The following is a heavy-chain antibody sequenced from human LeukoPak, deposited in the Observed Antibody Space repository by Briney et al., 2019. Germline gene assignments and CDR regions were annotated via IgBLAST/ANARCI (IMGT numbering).Heavy chain of an antibody. J-gene: IGHJ4*02. Sequence: GGSLRLSCAASGFTFSSFNMNWVRQAPGKGLEWVSSISSTSSLIWYADSLKGRFTISRDNAKNSLYLQMDSLRAEDTAIYYCARYNSGWNDYWGRGTLVTVSS. D-gene: IGHD6-19*01. CDR2: ISSTSSLI. CDR1: GFTFSSFN. CDR3: ARYNSGWNDY. V-gene: IGHV3-21*01.